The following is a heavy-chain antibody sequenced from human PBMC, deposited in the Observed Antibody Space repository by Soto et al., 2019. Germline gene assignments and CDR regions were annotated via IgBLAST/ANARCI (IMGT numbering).Heavy chain of an antibody. J-gene: IGHJ4*02. CDR1: GGTFSSYA. V-gene: IGHV1-69*01. CDR3: ALGGRDGYAYRGGFDY. CDR2: IIPIFGTA. D-gene: IGHD5-12*01. Sequence: QVQLVQSGAEVKKPGSSVKVSCKASGGTFSSYAISWVRQAPGQGLEWMGGIIPIFGTANYAQKFQGRVTIAADESTSTAYMELSSLTSEDTAVYYCALGGRDGYAYRGGFDYWGQGTLVTVSS.